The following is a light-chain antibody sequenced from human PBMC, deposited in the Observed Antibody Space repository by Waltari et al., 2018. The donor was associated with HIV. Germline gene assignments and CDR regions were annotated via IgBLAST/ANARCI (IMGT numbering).Light chain of an antibody. CDR3: YSIDSSGNHRV. CDR2: EDS. V-gene: IGLV3-10*01. Sequence: SYELTQPPSVSVSPGQTARNTCSGDALPKKYAYWYQQKSGQAPVLVIYEDSKRPSGIPERFSGSSSGTMATLTISGAQVEDEADYYCYSIDSSGNHRVFGGGTKLTVL. J-gene: IGLJ2*01. CDR1: ALPKKY.